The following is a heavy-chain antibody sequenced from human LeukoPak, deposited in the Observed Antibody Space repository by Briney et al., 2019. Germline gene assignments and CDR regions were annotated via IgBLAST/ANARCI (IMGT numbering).Heavy chain of an antibody. CDR2: ISYDGSNK. D-gene: IGHD3-10*01. V-gene: IGHV3-30-3*01. CDR3: ARDLGPP. J-gene: IGHJ5*02. CDR1: GFTFSSYA. Sequence: GGPLRLSCAASGFTFSSYAMHWVRQAPGKGLEWVAVISYDGSNKYYADSVKGRFTISRDNSKNTLYLQMNSLRAEDTAVYYCARDLGPPWGQGTLVTVSS.